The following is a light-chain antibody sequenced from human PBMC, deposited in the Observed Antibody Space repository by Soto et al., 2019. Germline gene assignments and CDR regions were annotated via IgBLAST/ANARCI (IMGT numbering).Light chain of an antibody. Sequence: DIQLTQSPSFLSASVGDRVTITCRASQGISSYLAWYQQKPWKAPKLLIYDASNLETGVPSRFSGSGSGTDFTFTISSLQPEDIATYYCQQYDNLPPFTFGPGTKVDIK. CDR3: QQYDNLPPFT. J-gene: IGKJ3*01. CDR1: QGISSY. CDR2: DAS. V-gene: IGKV1-33*01.